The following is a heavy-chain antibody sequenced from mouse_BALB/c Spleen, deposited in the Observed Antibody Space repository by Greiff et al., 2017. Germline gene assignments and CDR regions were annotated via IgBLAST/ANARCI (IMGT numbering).Heavy chain of an antibody. J-gene: IGHJ1*01. D-gene: IGHD2-1*01. CDR1: GYTFTSYV. CDR2: INPYNDGT. CDR3: AREGNRGYFDV. Sequence: EVQLQQSGPELVKPGASVKMSCKASGYTFTSYVMHWVKQKPGQGLEWIGYINPYNDGTKYNEKFKGKATLTSDKSSSTAYMELSSLTSEDSAVYYCAREGNRGYFDVWGAGTTVTVSS. V-gene: IGHV1-14*01.